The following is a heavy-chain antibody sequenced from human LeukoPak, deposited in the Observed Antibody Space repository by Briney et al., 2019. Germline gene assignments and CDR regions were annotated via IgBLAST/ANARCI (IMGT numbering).Heavy chain of an antibody. CDR1: GGSISSGRYY. J-gene: IGHJ3*02. V-gene: IGHV4-31*11. CDR2: VYYSGST. D-gene: IGHD2-21*01. Sequence: PSETLSLTCAVSGGSISSGRYYWGWIRQHPGKGLEWIGSVYYSGSTYYNPSLKSRLTISKDTSKNQFSLKLSSVTAADTAVYFCATSRNVDQFDIWGQGTMVTVSS. CDR3: ATSRNVDQFDI.